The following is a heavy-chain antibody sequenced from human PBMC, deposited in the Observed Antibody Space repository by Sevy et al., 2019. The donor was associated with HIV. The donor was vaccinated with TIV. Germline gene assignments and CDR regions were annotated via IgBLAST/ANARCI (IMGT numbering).Heavy chain of an antibody. CDR1: GFTFGDYA. CDR2: IRSKAYGGTT. CDR3: TRYDYGDYSFDY. V-gene: IGHV3-49*03. D-gene: IGHD4-17*01. Sequence: GGSLRLSCTASGFTFGDYAMSWFRQAPGKGLEWVGLIRSKAYGGTTEYAASVEGRFTISRDDSKSIAYLQMNSLKTEDTAVYYCTRYDYGDYSFDYWGQGTLVTVSS. J-gene: IGHJ4*02.